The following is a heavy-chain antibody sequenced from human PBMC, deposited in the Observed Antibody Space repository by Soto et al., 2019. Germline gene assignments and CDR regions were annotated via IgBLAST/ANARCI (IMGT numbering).Heavy chain of an antibody. D-gene: IGHD5-12*01. CDR1: GFTFSSYA. J-gene: IGHJ6*02. CDR2: ISYDGSNK. CDR3: ARGSEMATTYYSYGIDV. V-gene: IGHV3-30-3*01. Sequence: QVQLVEAGGGVVQPGRSLRLSCAASGFTFSSYAMHWVRQAPGKGLEWVAVISYDGSNKYYADSVKGRLTISRDNSKNTLYLQKNSLRAEDTAVYYCARGSEMATTYYSYGIDVWGPGTTVTVSS.